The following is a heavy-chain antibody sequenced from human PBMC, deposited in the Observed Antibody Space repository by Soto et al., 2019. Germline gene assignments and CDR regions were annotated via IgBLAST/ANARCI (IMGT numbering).Heavy chain of an antibody. CDR1: GYSLSTNGVG. Sequence: SGPTLVNPTQTLTMTCTFSGYSLSTNGVGVGWIRQPPGKALEWLALIYWDDDKRYSPSLKSRLTITKDTSKNQVVLTMTNMDPVDTATYYCARIPSLLQYDFWSGPSYYYYGMDVWGQGTTVTVSS. J-gene: IGHJ6*02. CDR3: ARIPSLLQYDFWSGPSYYYYGMDV. CDR2: IYWDDDK. D-gene: IGHD3-3*01. V-gene: IGHV2-5*02.